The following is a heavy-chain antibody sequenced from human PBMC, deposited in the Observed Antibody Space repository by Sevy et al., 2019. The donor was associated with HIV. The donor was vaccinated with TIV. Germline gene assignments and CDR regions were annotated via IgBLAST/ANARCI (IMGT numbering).Heavy chain of an antibody. CDR1: GFTFSSYG. V-gene: IGHV3-33*01. D-gene: IGHD4-17*01. Sequence: GGSLRLSCAASGFTFSSYGMHWVRQAPGKGLEWVAFIWYDGSNTYYADSVKGRFTISRDIAKNTLHLQMNSLRVEDTAVYYCARDLEFYDYGDYGPAFMPDYWGQGTLVTVSS. J-gene: IGHJ4*02. CDR2: IWYDGSNT. CDR3: ARDLEFYDYGDYGPAFMPDY.